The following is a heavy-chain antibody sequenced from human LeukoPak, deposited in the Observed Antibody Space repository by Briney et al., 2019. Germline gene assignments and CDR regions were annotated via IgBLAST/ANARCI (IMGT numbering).Heavy chain of an antibody. Sequence: GGSLRLSCVASGFTLDDCGLGWLRQPPGKELAGVSGINWSCGSRGYEHCVRGRFTLSRESPGNSLYFQVNSLRAEDTALYYCARDNHPYCTVFTCPLDYWGQGTLVTVSS. CDR1: GFTLDDCG. CDR2: INWSCGSR. D-gene: IGHD2-8*02. V-gene: IGHV3-20*04. CDR3: ARDNHPYCTVFTCPLDY. J-gene: IGHJ4*02.